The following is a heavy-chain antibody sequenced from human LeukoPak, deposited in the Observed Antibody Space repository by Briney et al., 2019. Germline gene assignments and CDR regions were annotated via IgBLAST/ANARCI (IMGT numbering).Heavy chain of an antibody. CDR3: AKAVSSPGIAVAGLFDY. J-gene: IGHJ4*02. CDR2: INGSGDRT. CDR1: GFTFSSYA. Sequence: GGTLRLSCVASGFTFSSYAMNWVRQAPGKGLEWVSSINGSGDRTYYADSVKGRFTISRDNSKNTLYLQMNSLRAEDTAVYYCAKAVSSPGIAVAGLFDYWGQGTLVTVSS. V-gene: IGHV3-23*01. D-gene: IGHD6-19*01.